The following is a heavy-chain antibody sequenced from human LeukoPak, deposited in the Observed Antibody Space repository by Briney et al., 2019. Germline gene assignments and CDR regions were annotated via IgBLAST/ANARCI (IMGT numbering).Heavy chain of an antibody. CDR3: ASEWELGRHAFDI. V-gene: IGHV4-59*01. D-gene: IGHD1-26*01. CDR1: GGSISSYY. CDR2: IYYSGST. J-gene: IGHJ3*02. Sequence: SETLSLTCTVSGGSISSYYWSWIRQPPGKGLEWIGYIYYSGSTNYNPSLKSRVTISVDTSKNQFSLKLSSVTAADTAVYYCASEWELGRHAFDIWGQGTMVTVSS.